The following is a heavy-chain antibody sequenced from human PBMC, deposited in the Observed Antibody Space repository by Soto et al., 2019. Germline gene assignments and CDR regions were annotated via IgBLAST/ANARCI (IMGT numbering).Heavy chain of an antibody. D-gene: IGHD3-3*01. Sequence: SETLSLTCTVSGGSISSYYWSWIRQPAGKGLEWIGRIYTSGSTNYNPSLKSRVTMSVDTSKNQFSLKLSSVTVADTAVYYCARDEVDYDFWSGYHYGMDVWGQGTTVTVSS. J-gene: IGHJ6*02. CDR1: GGSISSYY. V-gene: IGHV4-4*07. CDR3: ARDEVDYDFWSGYHYGMDV. CDR2: IYTSGST.